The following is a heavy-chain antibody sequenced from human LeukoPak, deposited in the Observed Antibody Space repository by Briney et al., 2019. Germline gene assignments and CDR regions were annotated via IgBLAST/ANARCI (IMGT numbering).Heavy chain of an antibody. CDR3: AREKVNLGLCGY. CDR2: IYYSGST. V-gene: IGHV4-30-4*08. CDR1: GGSISSGDYY. D-gene: IGHD3-16*01. Sequence: SETLSLTCTVSGGSISSGDYYWSWIRQPPGKGLEWIGYIYYSGSTYYNPSLKSRVTISVDTSKNQFSLKLSSVTAADTAVYYCAREKVNLGLCGYWGQGTLVTVSS. J-gene: IGHJ4*02.